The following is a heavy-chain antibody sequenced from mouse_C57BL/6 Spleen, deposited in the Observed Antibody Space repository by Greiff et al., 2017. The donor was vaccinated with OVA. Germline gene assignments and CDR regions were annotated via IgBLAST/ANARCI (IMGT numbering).Heavy chain of an antibody. D-gene: IGHD1-1*01. CDR3: ARDPHYYGSSYGYFDV. Sequence: EVKLMESEGGLVQPGSSMKLSCTASGFTFSDYYMAWVRQVPEKGLEWVANINYDGSSTYYLDSLKSRFIISRDNAKNILYLQMSSLKSEDTATYYCARDPHYYGSSYGYFDVWGTGTTVTVSS. CDR2: INYDGSST. CDR1: GFTFSDYY. J-gene: IGHJ1*03. V-gene: IGHV5-16*01.